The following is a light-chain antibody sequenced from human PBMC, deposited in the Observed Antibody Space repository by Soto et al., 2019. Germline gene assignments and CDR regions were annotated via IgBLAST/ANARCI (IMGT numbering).Light chain of an antibody. V-gene: IGLV2-14*03. CDR3: SSCTSTTTPVV. CDR1: SSDVGGYNY. Sequence: QSALTQPASVSGSPGQSITISCTGTSSDVGGYNYVSWYQHYPGKAPNLIIYDVTDRPSGVSSRFSGSKSGNTASLTISGLQAEDEADYFCSSCTSTTTPVVFGGGTQLTVL. CDR2: DVT. J-gene: IGLJ2*01.